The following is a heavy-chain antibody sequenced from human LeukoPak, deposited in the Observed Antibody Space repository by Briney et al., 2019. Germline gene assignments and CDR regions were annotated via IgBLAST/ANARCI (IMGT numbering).Heavy chain of an antibody. J-gene: IGHJ4*02. CDR2: IYDSGST. Sequence: ASETLSLTCTVSGGSIRSSYYYWGWIRQPPGKGLEWIGSIYDSGSTYYNPSLKSRVTIAVDTSKNHSSLTLNSATDADTAVYYCARESDLYDALDSWGPGTLVTVSS. CDR3: ARESDLYDALDS. V-gene: IGHV4-39*02. CDR1: GGSIRSSYYY. D-gene: IGHD5/OR15-5a*01.